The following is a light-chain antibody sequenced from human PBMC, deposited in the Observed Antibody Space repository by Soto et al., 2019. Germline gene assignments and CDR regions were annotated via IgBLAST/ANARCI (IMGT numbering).Light chain of an antibody. V-gene: IGKV1-39*01. J-gene: IGKJ1*01. CDR3: QQRGT. Sequence: DIQITHSPSSLSASVLYRVTITCRASQSISSYLNWYQQKPGKAPKLLIYAASSLQSGVPSRFSGSGSGTDFTLTISSLQPEDFATYYCQQRGTFGQGTKVDI. CDR2: AAS. CDR1: QSISSY.